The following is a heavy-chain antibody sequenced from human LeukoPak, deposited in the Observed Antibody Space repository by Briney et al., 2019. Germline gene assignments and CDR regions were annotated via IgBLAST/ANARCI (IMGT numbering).Heavy chain of an antibody. D-gene: IGHD3-10*01. CDR1: GFTFSSYA. J-gene: IGHJ3*02. V-gene: IGHV3-30*04. CDR3: AREVFSSYSAFDI. Sequence: GGSLRLSCAASGFTFSSYAMHWVRQAPGKGLEWVAVISYDGSNKYYADSVKGRFTISRDNSKNTLYLQMNSLRAEDTAVYYCAREVFSSYSAFDIWGQGTMVTVSS. CDR2: ISYDGSNK.